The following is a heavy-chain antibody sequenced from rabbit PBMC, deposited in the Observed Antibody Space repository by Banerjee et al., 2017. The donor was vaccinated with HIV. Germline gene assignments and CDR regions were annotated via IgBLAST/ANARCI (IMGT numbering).Heavy chain of an antibody. CDR2: INTSSGST. V-gene: IGHV1S45*01. Sequence: QEQLEESGGDLVKPEGSLTLTCTASGFSFSSRYWIYWVRQAPGKGLEWIACINTSSGSTVYASWAKGRFTISKASWTTVTLQMTSLTAADTATYFCARGDGGFNLWGPGTLVTVS. D-gene: IGHD4-2*01. CDR3: ARGDGGFNL. J-gene: IGHJ4*01. CDR1: GFSFSSRYW.